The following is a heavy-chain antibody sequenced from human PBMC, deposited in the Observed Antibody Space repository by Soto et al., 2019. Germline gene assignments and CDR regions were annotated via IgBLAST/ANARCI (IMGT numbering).Heavy chain of an antibody. V-gene: IGHV1-8*01. J-gene: IGHJ6*02. CDR3: ARYNWNYPYYYYGMDV. D-gene: IGHD1-7*01. CDR1: GYTFTSYD. Sequence: QVQLVQSGAEVKKPGASVKVSCKASGYTFTSYDINWVRQATGQGLEWMGWMNPNSGNTGYAQKFQGRVTMTRNTSISTAYMELSSLRSEDTAVYYCARYNWNYPYYYYGMDVWGQGTTVTVSS. CDR2: MNPNSGNT.